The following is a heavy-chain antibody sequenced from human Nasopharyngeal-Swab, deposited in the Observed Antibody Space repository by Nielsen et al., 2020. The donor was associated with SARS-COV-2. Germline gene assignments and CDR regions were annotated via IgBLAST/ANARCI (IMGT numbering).Heavy chain of an antibody. D-gene: IGHD3-10*01. V-gene: IGHV1-3*01. Sequence: WVRQAPGQRLEWMGWINAGNGNTKYSQKFQGRVTITRDTSTSTAYMELRSLRSDDTAVYYCARDGYYGSGSYYKRGGGYYYYYGMDVWGQGTTVTVSS. CDR3: ARDGYYGSGSYYKRGGGYYYYYGMDV. CDR2: INAGNGNT. J-gene: IGHJ6*02.